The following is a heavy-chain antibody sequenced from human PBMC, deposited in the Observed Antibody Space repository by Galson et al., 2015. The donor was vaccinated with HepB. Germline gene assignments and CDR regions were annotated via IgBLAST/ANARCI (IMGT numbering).Heavy chain of an antibody. CDR1: GYTFTSYD. Sequence: SVKVSCKASGYTFTSYDINWVRQATGQGLEWMGWMNPNSGNTGYAQKFQGRVTMTRNTSISTAYMELSSLRSEDTAVYYCARDGEYCSSTRCYSDYYYYYMDVWGKGTTVTASS. CDR3: ARDGEYCSSTRCYSDYYYYYMDV. J-gene: IGHJ6*03. D-gene: IGHD2-2*02. V-gene: IGHV1-8*01. CDR2: MNPNSGNT.